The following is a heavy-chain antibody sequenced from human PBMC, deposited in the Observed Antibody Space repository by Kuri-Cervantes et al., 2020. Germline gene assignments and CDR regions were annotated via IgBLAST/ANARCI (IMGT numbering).Heavy chain of an antibody. J-gene: IGHJ4*02. V-gene: IGHV3-30*03. Sequence: LSLTCVASGFTFSNYGIHWVRQAPGKGLEWVAVISYDETNKFYGDSVKGRFTISRDNAKNSLYLQMNSLRAEDTAVYYCARVGYDYIWDYWGQGTLVTVSS. CDR2: ISYDETNK. CDR3: ARVGYDYIWDY. D-gene: IGHD3-16*01. CDR1: GFTFSNYG.